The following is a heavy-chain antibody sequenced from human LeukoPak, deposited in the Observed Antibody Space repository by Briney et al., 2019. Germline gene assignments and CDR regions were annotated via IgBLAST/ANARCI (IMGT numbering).Heavy chain of an antibody. J-gene: IGHJ6*02. CDR3: AREKDYGDYSPDYYYGMDV. Sequence: AGGSLRLSCAASGFTFSSYAMNWVRQAPGKGLEWVAVISYDGSNKYYADSVKGRFTISRDNSKNTLYLQMNSLRAEDTAVYYCAREKDYGDYSPDYYYGMDVWGQGTTVTVSS. V-gene: IGHV3-30*04. CDR1: GFTFSSYA. D-gene: IGHD4-17*01. CDR2: ISYDGSNK.